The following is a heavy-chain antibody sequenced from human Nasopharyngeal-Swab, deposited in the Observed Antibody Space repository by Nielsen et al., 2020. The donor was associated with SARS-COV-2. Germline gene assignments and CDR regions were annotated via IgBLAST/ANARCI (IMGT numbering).Heavy chain of an antibody. CDR3: ASPLIYYYDSSGYYGDDAFDI. CDR2: ISSSGSTI. Sequence: GGSLRLSCAASGFTFSSYSMNWIRQAPGKGLEWVSYISSSGSTIYYADSVKGRFTISRDNAKNSLYLQMNSLRAEDTAMYYCASPLIYYYDSSGYYGDDAFDIWGQGTMVTVSS. V-gene: IGHV3-48*04. D-gene: IGHD3-22*01. J-gene: IGHJ3*02. CDR1: GFTFSSYS.